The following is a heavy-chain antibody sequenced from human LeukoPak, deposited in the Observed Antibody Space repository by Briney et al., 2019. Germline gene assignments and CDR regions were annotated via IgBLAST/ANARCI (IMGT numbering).Heavy chain of an antibody. V-gene: IGHV3-30*18. D-gene: IGHD6-13*01. CDR2: ISFDGSKK. J-gene: IGHJ4*02. CDR3: AKDLGMAATGNRFDY. CDR1: GFTFSSYG. Sequence: GGSLRLSCAAPGFTFSSYGVHWVRQELGKGLEWVAVISFDGSKKYYADSVKGRFTISRDNSKNTLYLQMNSLRAEDTAVYHCAKDLGMAATGNRFDYWGQGTLVTVSS.